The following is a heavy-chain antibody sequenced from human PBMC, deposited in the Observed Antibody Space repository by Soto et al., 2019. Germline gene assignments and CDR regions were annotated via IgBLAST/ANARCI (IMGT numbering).Heavy chain of an antibody. Sequence: PGKGLEWVASIYSGGVTYYSASVKGRFNISRDASKNALFLEMNSLRVEDTAIFYCARDRLDFGAELAYWGHGTLVTVSS. V-gene: IGHV3-53*01. J-gene: IGHJ4*01. CDR2: IYSGGVT. CDR3: ARDRLDFGAELAY. D-gene: IGHD4-17*01.